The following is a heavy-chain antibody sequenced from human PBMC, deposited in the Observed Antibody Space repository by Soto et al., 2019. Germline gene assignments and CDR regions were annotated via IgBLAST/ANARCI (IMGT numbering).Heavy chain of an antibody. D-gene: IGHD1-26*01. CDR2: IGGNGDSI. CDR3: ARDLWETPEGDVDY. J-gene: IGHJ4*02. Sequence: EVQLVESGGDLVQPGGSLRLSCAASGFTFSTYGMNWVRQAPGRGLEWVSYIGGNGDSIYYADSVKGRFIISRDNAKNSLHLQMNSLRDEDTAVYYCARDLWETPEGDVDYWGQGTLVTVSS. V-gene: IGHV3-48*02. CDR1: GFTFSTYG.